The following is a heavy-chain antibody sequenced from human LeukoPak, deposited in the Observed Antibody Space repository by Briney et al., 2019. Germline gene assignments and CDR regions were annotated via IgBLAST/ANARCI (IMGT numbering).Heavy chain of an antibody. Sequence: GGSLRLSCAASGFTFSNYAMSWVRQAPGKGLEWVSTISSSSSYIYYADSVKGRFTISRDNAKNSLYLQMNSLRAEDTAVYYCARDNYGSGSYYQDYWGQGTLVTVSS. J-gene: IGHJ4*02. V-gene: IGHV3-21*01. CDR1: GFTFSNYA. CDR3: ARDNYGSGSYYQDY. CDR2: ISSSSSYI. D-gene: IGHD3-10*01.